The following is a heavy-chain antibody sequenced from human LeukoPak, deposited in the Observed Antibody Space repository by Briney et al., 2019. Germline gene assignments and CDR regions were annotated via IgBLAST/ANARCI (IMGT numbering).Heavy chain of an antibody. V-gene: IGHV3-30-3*01. D-gene: IGHD3-22*01. CDR1: GFTFSSYA. J-gene: IGHJ6*02. CDR2: ISYDGSNK. Sequence: GGSLRLSCAASGFTFSSYAMHWVRQAPGKGLEWVAVISYDGSNKYYADSVKGRFTISRDNSKNTLYLQMNSLRAEDTAVYYCASPFPYDSSGYYFDYYYYGVDVWGQGTTVTVSS. CDR3: ASPFPYDSSGYYFDYYYYGVDV.